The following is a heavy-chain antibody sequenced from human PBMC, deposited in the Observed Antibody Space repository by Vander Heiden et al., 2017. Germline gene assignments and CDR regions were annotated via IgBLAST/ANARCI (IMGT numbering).Heavy chain of an antibody. J-gene: IGHJ4*02. V-gene: IGHV3-13*01. CDR3: ARGYYYDSSGYYWFDY. CDR1: GFPFSSYD. CDR2: IGTTGDT. D-gene: IGHD3-22*01. Sequence: EVQLVESGGGLVQPGGSLRLSCAASGFPFSSYDMHWVRQATGKGLEWVSAIGTTGDTYYPGSVKGRFTISRENAKNSLYLQMNSLRAGDTAVYYCARGYYYDSSGYYWFDYWGQGTLVTVSS.